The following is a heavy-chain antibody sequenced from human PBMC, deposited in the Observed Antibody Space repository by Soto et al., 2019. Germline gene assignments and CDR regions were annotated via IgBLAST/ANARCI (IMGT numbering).Heavy chain of an antibody. D-gene: IGHD6-13*01. CDR1: GFTFNNYA. CDR2: ITGGGGDT. CDR3: PKDFIAAAPGAIEGGGWDS. Sequence: EVHLLESGGGLVQPGGSLRLSCAASGFTFNNYAMSWVRQAPGKGLEWVSIITGGGGDTYYADSAKGRFTISRDNSKNQLDLQMDSLRADDTAVYYGPKDFIAAAPGAIEGGGWDSWGQGTLVTVPT. J-gene: IGHJ4*02. V-gene: IGHV3-23*01.